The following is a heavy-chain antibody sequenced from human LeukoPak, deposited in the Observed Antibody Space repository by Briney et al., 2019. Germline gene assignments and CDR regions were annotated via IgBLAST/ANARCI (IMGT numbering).Heavy chain of an antibody. D-gene: IGHD4-17*01. J-gene: IGHJ4*02. CDR3: ARGAIRCSRRLPYFDY. V-gene: IGHV4-34*01. CDR2: INHSGST. Sequence: SETLSLTSAAYGGSFSGYYWSWIRQPPGKGLEWIGEINHSGSTNYNPSLKSRVTISVDTSKNQFSLKLSSVTAADTAVYYCARGAIRCSRRLPYFDYWGQGTLVTVSS. CDR1: GGSFSGYY.